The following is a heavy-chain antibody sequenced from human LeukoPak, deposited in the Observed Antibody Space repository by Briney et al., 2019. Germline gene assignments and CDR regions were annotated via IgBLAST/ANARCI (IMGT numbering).Heavy chain of an antibody. CDR1: GFTFSDYW. CDR2: ISYDGSNK. Sequence: GGSLRLSCAASGFTFSDYWMHWVRQAPGKGLEWVAVISYDGSNKYYADSVKGRFTISRDNSKNTLHLQMNSLRAEDTAVYYCARDPYDFWSGPTNYYYYGMDVWGQGTTVTVSS. CDR3: ARDPYDFWSGPTNYYYYGMDV. J-gene: IGHJ6*02. V-gene: IGHV3-30-3*01. D-gene: IGHD3-3*01.